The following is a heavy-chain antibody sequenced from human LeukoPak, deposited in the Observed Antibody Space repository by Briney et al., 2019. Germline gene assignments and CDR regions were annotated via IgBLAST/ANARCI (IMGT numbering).Heavy chain of an antibody. CDR3: ARDRRYCSSTSCYRGSFDP. J-gene: IGHJ5*02. D-gene: IGHD2-2*01. CDR1: RGTFSSYA. CDR2: IFPIVVTP. Sequence: ASVKVSCMASRGTFSSYATSWGRPAPGQGREWMGEIFPIVVTPTYAQPFRGSVPIPADKSTSTAYMELSSLRSEDTAVYYCARDRRYCSSTSCYRGSFDPWGQGTLVTVSS. V-gene: IGHV1-69*06.